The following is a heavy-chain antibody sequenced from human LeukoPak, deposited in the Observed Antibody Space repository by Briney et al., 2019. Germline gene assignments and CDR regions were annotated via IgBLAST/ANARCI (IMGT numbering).Heavy chain of an antibody. CDR3: AREGTGTTTDRYYYGMDV. CDR1: GFTFSSYS. J-gene: IGHJ6*02. V-gene: IGHV3-21*01. Sequence: PGGSLRLSCAASGFTFSSYSMNWVRQAPGKGLEWVSSISSSSYIYYADSVKGRFTISRDNAKNSLYLQMNSLRAEDTAVYYCAREGTGTTTDRYYYGMDVWGQGTTVTVSS. D-gene: IGHD1-1*01. CDR2: ISSSSYI.